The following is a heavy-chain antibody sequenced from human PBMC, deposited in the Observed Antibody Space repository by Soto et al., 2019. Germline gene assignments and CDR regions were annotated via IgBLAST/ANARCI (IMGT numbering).Heavy chain of an antibody. D-gene: IGHD5-12*01. CDR1: GYTFTSYG. CDR2: ISAYSGNT. J-gene: IGHJ4*02. V-gene: IGHV1-18*01. CDR3: ARDIGSKNIVATIFDY. Sequence: ASVKVSCKASGYTFTSYGISWVRQAPGQGLEWMGWISAYSGNTNYAQKLQGRVTMTTDTSTSTAYMELRSLRSDDTAVYYCARDIGSKNIVATIFDYWGQGTLVTVSS.